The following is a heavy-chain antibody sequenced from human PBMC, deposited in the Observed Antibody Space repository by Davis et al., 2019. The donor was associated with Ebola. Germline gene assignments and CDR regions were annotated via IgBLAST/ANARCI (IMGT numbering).Heavy chain of an antibody. J-gene: IGHJ4*02. Sequence: PGGSLRLSCAASGFTFSSYGMHWVRQAPGKGLEWVAVIWYDGSNKYFADSVKGRFTISRDNSKNTLFLQMNSPRAEDTAVYYCARPPLAGSSSRLHFDYWGQGTLVTVSS. V-gene: IGHV3-33*01. D-gene: IGHD6-6*01. CDR2: IWYDGSNK. CDR3: ARPPLAGSSSRLHFDY. CDR1: GFTFSSYG.